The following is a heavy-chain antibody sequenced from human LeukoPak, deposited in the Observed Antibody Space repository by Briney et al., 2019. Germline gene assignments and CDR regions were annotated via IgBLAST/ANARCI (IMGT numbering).Heavy chain of an antibody. V-gene: IGHV3-7*01. CDR3: ARDSDYFDY. J-gene: IGHJ4*02. Sequence: GGSLRLSCAASGFTFSRYYMSWVRQAPGKGLEWVANIKQDGSEKYYADSVKGRFTISRDNAKNSLFLQMNSLRAEDTAVYYCARDSDYFDYWGQGTLVTVSS. CDR1: GFTFSRYY. CDR2: IKQDGSEK.